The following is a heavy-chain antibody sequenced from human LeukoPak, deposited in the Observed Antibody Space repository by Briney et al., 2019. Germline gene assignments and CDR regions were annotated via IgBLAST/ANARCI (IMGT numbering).Heavy chain of an antibody. V-gene: IGHV1-46*01. D-gene: IGHD1-1*01. CDR2: INPSGGST. CDR3: AREARPNGYNWFDP. J-gene: IGHJ5*02. CDR1: GYTLTSYY. Sequence: ASVKVSCKASGYTLTSYYLHWVRQAPGQGLEWMAIINPSGGSTSHAQKFQGRVTITADESTSTAYMELSSLRSEDTAVYYCAREARPNGYNWFDPWGQGTLVTVSS.